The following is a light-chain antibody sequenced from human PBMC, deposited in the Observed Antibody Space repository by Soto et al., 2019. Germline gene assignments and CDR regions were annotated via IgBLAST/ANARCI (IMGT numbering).Light chain of an antibody. V-gene: IGKV3-20*01. CDR3: QQYGSSPWT. Sequence: EIVLTQSPGTLSLSPGERATLSCRASQSVSSSYLAGYQQKPGQAPRLLIYGASSRATGLPDRFSGSASGTDFTLTISRLEPEEFAVYYCQQYGSSPWTFGQGNKVEI. J-gene: IGKJ1*01. CDR2: GAS. CDR1: QSVSSSY.